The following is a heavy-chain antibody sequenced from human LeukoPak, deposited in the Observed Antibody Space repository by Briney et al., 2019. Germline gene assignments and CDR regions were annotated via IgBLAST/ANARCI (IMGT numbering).Heavy chain of an antibody. V-gene: IGHV4-34*01. CDR1: GESFSGYY. D-gene: IGHD3-10*01. CDR2: INHSGST. J-gene: IGHJ4*02. Sequence: PSETLSLTCAVYGESFSGYYWSWIRQPPGKGLEWIGEINHSGSTNYNPSLKSRVTISVDTSKNQFSLKLSSVTAADTAVYYCASNSFDYYGSGSYSVDYWGQGTLVTVSS. CDR3: ASNSFDYYGSGSYSVDY.